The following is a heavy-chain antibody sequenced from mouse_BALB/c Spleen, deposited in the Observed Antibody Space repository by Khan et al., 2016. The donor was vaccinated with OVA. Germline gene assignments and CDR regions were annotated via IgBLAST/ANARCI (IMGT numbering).Heavy chain of an antibody. CDR3: VRGSGNSRFAY. V-gene: IGHV1S137*01. CDR2: ISTYYGDA. Sequence: QVQLKQSGAKLVRPGVSVKISCKGSGYTFTDFAMHWVKQSHAKSLEWIGVISTYYGDATNNQQFKGKATLTVDKSSSTAYMELARLTAEESAIYYCVRGSGNSRFAYWGQGTLVTVAA. CDR1: GYTFTDFA. D-gene: IGHD1-3*01. J-gene: IGHJ3*01.